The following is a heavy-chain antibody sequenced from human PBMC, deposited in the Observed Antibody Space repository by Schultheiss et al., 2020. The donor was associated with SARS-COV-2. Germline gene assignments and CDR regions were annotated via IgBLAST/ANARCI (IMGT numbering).Heavy chain of an antibody. CDR1: GFTFSSYW. CDR3: ARDVYSIAVAGYNWFDP. Sequence: GGSLRLSCAASGFTFSSYWMSWVRQAPGKGLEWVANIKQDGSEKYYVDSVKGRFTISRDNAKNTLYLQMNSLRAEDTAVYYCARDVYSIAVAGYNWFDPWGQGTLVTGSS. CDR2: IKQDGSEK. J-gene: IGHJ5*02. V-gene: IGHV3-7*03. D-gene: IGHD6-19*01.